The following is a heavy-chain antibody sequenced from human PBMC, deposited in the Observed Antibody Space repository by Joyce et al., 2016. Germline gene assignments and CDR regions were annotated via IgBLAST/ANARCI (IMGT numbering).Heavy chain of an antibody. CDR2: IYYSGST. CDR3: ARVVPPYCSAGTCHSSMFDN. D-gene: IGHD2-15*01. J-gene: IGHJ4*02. CDR1: DGSVSSSSYF. V-gene: IGHV4-61*01. Sequence: QVQLQESGPGLVKPSETLTLTCTVFDGSVSSSSYFWSWIRQPPGKALEWNGYIYYSGSTKYNPSLESRVTMSVDTSKNQFSLKLSSVTAADTALYYCARVVPPYCSAGTCHSSMFDNWGQGTLVTVSS.